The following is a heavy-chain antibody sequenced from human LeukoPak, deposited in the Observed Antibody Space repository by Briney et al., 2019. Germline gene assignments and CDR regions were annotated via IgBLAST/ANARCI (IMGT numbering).Heavy chain of an antibody. D-gene: IGHD3-22*01. CDR2: MNPNSGNT. Sequence: ASVKVSCKASGYTFTSYGISWVRQAPGQGLEWMGWMNPNSGNTGYAQKFQGRVTITRNTSISTAYMELSSLRSEDTAVYYCARESLTDYYDSSGYCYWGQGTLVTVSS. J-gene: IGHJ4*02. CDR3: ARESLTDYYDSSGYCY. CDR1: GYTFTSYG. V-gene: IGHV1-8*03.